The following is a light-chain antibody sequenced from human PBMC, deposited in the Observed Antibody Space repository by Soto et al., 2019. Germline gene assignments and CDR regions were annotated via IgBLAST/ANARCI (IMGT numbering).Light chain of an antibody. V-gene: IGKV1-5*03. CDR1: QTISSW. CDR3: QQRNSYPIT. J-gene: IGKJ5*01. Sequence: IHRTHSPSTLSGSVGDRVTITCRASQTISSWLAWYQQKPGKAPKLLIYKASTLKSGVPSRFSGSGSGTEFTLTISSLQPEDFATYYCQQRNSYPITFGQGTRLEI. CDR2: KAS.